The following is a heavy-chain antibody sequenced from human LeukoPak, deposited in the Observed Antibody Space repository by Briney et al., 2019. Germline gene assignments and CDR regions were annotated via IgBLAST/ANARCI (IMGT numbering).Heavy chain of an antibody. CDR2: IYYSGST. CDR1: GYSISSGYY. CDR3: ARHSNYGFVWFDP. Sequence: PSETLSLTCAVSGYSISSGYYWGWVRQPPGKGLEWIGSIYYSGSTYYNPSLKSRVTISVDTSKNQFSLKLSSVTAADTAVYYCARHSNYGFVWFDPWGQGTLVTVSS. J-gene: IGHJ5*02. D-gene: IGHD4-11*01. V-gene: IGHV4-38-2*01.